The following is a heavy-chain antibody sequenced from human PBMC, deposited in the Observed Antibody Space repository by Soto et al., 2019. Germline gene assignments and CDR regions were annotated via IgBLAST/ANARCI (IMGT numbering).Heavy chain of an antibody. Sequence: SETLSLTCTVSGGSISSYYWSWIRQPPGKGLEWIGYIYYSGSTNYNPSLKSRVTISVDTSKNQFSLKLSSVTAADTAVYYCARHLRCSGDILVVEACPQSPFDICAQGTMVTVSS. V-gene: IGHV4-59*08. CDR3: ARHLRCSGDILVVEACPQSPFDI. J-gene: IGHJ3*02. CDR2: IYYSGST. CDR1: GGSISSYY. D-gene: IGHD2-15*01.